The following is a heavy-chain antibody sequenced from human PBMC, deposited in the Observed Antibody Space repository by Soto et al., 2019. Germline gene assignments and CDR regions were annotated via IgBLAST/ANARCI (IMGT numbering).Heavy chain of an antibody. CDR1: GFTFSSYE. CDR2: ISSSGSTI. CDR3: ARDGGGYDFWSGYSDYGMDV. J-gene: IGHJ6*02. V-gene: IGHV3-48*03. D-gene: IGHD3-3*01. Sequence: GESLKISCAASGFTFSSYEMNWVRQAPGKGLEWVSYISSSGSTIYYADSVKGRFTISRDNAKNSLYLQMNSLRAEDTAVYYCARDGGGYDFWSGYSDYGMDVWGQGTTVTVSS.